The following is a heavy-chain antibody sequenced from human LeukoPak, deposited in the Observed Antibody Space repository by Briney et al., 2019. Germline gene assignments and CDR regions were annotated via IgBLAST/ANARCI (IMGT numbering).Heavy chain of an antibody. V-gene: IGHV4-61*08. CDR1: GGSISSGDYY. D-gene: IGHD6-13*01. J-gene: IGHJ3*02. Sequence: SQTLSLTCTVPGGSISSGDYYWSWIRQPPGKGLEWIGYIYYSGSTNYNPSLKSRVTISVDTSKNQFSLKLSSVTAADTAVYYCARHIAAAGKGRTFDIWGQGTMVTVSS. CDR3: ARHIAAAGKGRTFDI. CDR2: IYYSGST.